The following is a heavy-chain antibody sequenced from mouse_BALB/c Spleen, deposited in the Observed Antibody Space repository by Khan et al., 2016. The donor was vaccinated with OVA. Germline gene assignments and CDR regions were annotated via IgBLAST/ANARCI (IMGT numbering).Heavy chain of an antibody. CDR3: AIIYYGYDWFAY. J-gene: IGHJ3*01. CDR1: GLSLTNYG. V-gene: IGHV2-3*01. CDR2: IWGDGST. D-gene: IGHD2-2*01. Sequence: QVQLKESGPGLVAPSQSLSIRCTVSGLSLTNYGVSWVRQPPGKGLEWLGVIWGDGSTNYPSVLKSRLSISKDNSKSQVFVKLNSLQTDDTATYYCAIIYYGYDWFAYWGQGTLVTVSA.